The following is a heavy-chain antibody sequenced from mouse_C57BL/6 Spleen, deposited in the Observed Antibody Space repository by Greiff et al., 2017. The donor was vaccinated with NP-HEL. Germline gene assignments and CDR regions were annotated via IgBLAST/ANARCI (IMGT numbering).Heavy chain of an antibody. V-gene: IGHV1-64*01. CDR2: IHPNSGST. CDR3: ARDSSGGFAY. Sequence: QVQLKQPGAELVKPGASVKLSCKASGYTFTSYWIHWVKQRPGQGLEWIGMIHPNSGSTNYNEKFKSKATMTVDKSSSTAYMQLSSLTSEDSAVYYCARDSSGGFAYWGQGTLVTVSA. D-gene: IGHD3-2*02. CDR1: GYTFTSYW. J-gene: IGHJ3*01.